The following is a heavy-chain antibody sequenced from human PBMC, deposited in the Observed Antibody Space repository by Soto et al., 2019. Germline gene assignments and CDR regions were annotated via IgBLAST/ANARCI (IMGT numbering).Heavy chain of an antibody. J-gene: IGHJ6*02. D-gene: IGHD5-18*01. CDR1: GFTFSSYG. CDR2: IWYDGSNK. Sequence: LRLSCAASGFTFSSYGMHWVRQAPGKGLEWVAVIWYDGSNKYYADSVKGRFTISRDNSKNTLYLQMNSLRAEDTAVYYCARGVDTDGMDVWGQGTTVTVSS. CDR3: ARGVDTDGMDV. V-gene: IGHV3-33*01.